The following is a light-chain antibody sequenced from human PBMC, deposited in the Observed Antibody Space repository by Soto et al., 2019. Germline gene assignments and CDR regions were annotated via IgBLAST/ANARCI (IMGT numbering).Light chain of an antibody. V-gene: IGLV2-14*01. CDR3: DSYTSSRAYV. CDR1: SSDVGGYNN. J-gene: IGLJ1*01. CDR2: EVR. Sequence: QTALTQPASVSRSPAQSITISCTGTSSDVGGYNNASWYKQPSGKAPKLTVHEVRYRPSVVSNRCSGSKSRNTASLTISGLQAEDEAQYYCDSYTSSRAYVFGIGTKVTVL.